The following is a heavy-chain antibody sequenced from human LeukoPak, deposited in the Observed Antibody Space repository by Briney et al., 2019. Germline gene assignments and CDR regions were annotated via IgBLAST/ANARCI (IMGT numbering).Heavy chain of an antibody. Sequence: GGSLRLSCAASGFTFSSYAMAWVRQALGKGLECVSGITGSGGRTYHADSVKGRFTISRDNSKNTLYLQMSSLRAEDTAVYYCAKRDYSDSNTYAPLFDYWGQGTLVTVSS. CDR2: ITGSGGRT. CDR3: AKRDYSDSNTYAPLFDY. J-gene: IGHJ4*02. CDR1: GFTFSSYA. D-gene: IGHD3-22*01. V-gene: IGHV3-23*01.